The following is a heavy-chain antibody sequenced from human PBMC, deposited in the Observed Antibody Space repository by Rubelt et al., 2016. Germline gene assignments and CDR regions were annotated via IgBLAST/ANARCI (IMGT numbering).Heavy chain of an antibody. CDR1: GDSISSYY. CDR2: IFYSGST. V-gene: IGHV4-59*12. J-gene: IGHJ6*02. CDR3: ATDVTAAGTVYYYAMDV. Sequence: QVQLQESGPGLVKPSETLSLTCTVSGDSISSYYWSWIRQTPGTGLEWIAYIFYSGSTNYNPSLQNRVTITVDTSKNQFSLQLGAGTAADTAVYYWATDVTAAGTVYYYAMDVWGPGTTVTVSS. D-gene: IGHD6-13*01.